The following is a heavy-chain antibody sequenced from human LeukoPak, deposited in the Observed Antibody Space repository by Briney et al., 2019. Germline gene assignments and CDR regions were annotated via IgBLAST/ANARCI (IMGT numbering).Heavy chain of an antibody. Sequence: GASVKVSCKASGYTFTGYYMHWVRQAPGQGLEWMGWINPNSGGTNYAQKFQGRVTMTRDTSISTAYMELSRLRSDDTAVYYCACLPPRTTGAFYIWGQGTMVTVSS. J-gene: IGHJ3*02. V-gene: IGHV1-2*02. CDR1: GYTFTGYY. D-gene: IGHD1-14*01. CDR3: ACLPPRTTGAFYI. CDR2: INPNSGGT.